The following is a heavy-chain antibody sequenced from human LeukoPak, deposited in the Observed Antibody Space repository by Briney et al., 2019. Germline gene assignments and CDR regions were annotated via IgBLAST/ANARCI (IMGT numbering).Heavy chain of an antibody. V-gene: IGHV3-7*01. D-gene: IGHD6-19*01. CDR3: ARDVAVADQNDY. J-gene: IGHJ4*02. CDR1: GFAFSSYW. CDR2: IKQDGSEK. Sequence: PGGSLRLSCAASGFAFSSYWMSWVRQAPGKGLEWVANIKQDGSEKYYVDSVKGRFTIARDNAKNSLYLQMNSLRAEDTAVYYCARDVAVADQNDYWGQGTLVTVSS.